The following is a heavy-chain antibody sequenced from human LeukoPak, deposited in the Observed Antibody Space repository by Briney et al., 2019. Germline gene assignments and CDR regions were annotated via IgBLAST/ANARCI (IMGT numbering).Heavy chain of an antibody. CDR2: IKQDGSEK. D-gene: IGHD3-10*01. CDR1: GFTFSSYW. V-gene: IGHV3-7*01. CDR3: ASLLTMVRGVIIKAVWSAFDF. J-gene: IGHJ3*01. Sequence: PGGSLRLSCAASGFTFSSYWMSWVRQAPGKGLEWVANIKQDGSEKYYVDSVKGRFTISRYNAKNSQYVQMNSLRAEDTAVYYCASLLTMVRGVIIKAVWSAFDFWGQGTMVTVSS.